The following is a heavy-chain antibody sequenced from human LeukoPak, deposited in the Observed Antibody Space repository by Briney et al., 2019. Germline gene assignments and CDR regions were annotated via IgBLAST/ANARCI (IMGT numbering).Heavy chain of an antibody. CDR1: GGTFSSYA. Sequence: SVKVSCKASGGTFSSYAISWVRQAPGQGLEWMGGIIPIFGTANYAQKFQGRVTITADKSMSTAYMELSSLRSEDTAVYYCAXXXXXXXVYPYYYYYMDVWGKGTTVTVSS. CDR3: AXXXXXXXVYPYYYYYMDV. J-gene: IGHJ6*03. D-gene: IGHD3-10*01. CDR2: IIPIFGTA. V-gene: IGHV1-69*06.